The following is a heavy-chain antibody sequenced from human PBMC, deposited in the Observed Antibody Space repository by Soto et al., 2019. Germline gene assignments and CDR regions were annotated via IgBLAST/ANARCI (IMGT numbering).Heavy chain of an antibody. V-gene: IGHV3-30*18. Sequence: GGSLRLSCAASGFTFSSYGMHWVRQAPGKVLECVAVISYGGSNKYYADSVKGRFTISRDNSKNTLYLQMNSLRAEDTAVYYCAKDRSDYGDYYYYGMDVWGQGTTVTVSS. CDR3: AKDRSDYGDYYYYGMDV. CDR1: GFTFSSYG. CDR2: ISYGGSNK. J-gene: IGHJ6*02. D-gene: IGHD4-17*01.